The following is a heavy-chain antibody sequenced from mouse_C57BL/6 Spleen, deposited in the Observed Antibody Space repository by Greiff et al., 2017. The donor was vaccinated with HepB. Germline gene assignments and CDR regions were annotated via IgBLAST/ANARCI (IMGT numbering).Heavy chain of an antibody. D-gene: IGHD1-1*01. V-gene: IGHV5-4*01. CDR2: ISDGGSYT. Sequence: EVQLVESGGGLVKPGGSLKLSCAASGFTFSSYAMSWVRQTPEKRLEWVATISDGGSYTYYPDNVKGRFTISRDNAKNNLYLQMSHLKSEDTAMYYCARDRNYYGSVYAMDYWGQGTSVTVSS. J-gene: IGHJ4*01. CDR3: ARDRNYYGSVYAMDY. CDR1: GFTFSSYA.